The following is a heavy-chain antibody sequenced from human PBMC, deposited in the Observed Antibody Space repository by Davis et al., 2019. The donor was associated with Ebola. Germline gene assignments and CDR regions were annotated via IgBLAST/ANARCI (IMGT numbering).Heavy chain of an antibody. CDR2: IWYDGSNK. Sequence: GGSLRLSCAASGFTFSSYGMHWVRQAPGKGLEWVAVIWYDGSNKYYADSVKGRLTISRDNSKNTLYLQMNSLRAEDTAVYYCAKVRSYDAFDIWGQGTMVTVSS. CDR1: GFTFSSYG. CDR3: AKVRSYDAFDI. J-gene: IGHJ3*02. V-gene: IGHV3-33*06.